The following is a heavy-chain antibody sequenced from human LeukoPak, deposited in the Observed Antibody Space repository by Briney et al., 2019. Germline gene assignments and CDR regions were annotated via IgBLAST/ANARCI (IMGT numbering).Heavy chain of an antibody. Sequence: GGSLRLSCAASGFTFSSYAMSWVRQAPGKGLEWVSAISGSGGSTYYADSVKGRFTISRDNSKNTLYLQMNSLRAEDTAVYYCARDIRFGELGEDYWGQGTLVTVSS. CDR2: ISGSGGST. CDR3: ARDIRFGELGEDY. V-gene: IGHV3-23*01. J-gene: IGHJ4*02. CDR1: GFTFSSYA. D-gene: IGHD3-10*01.